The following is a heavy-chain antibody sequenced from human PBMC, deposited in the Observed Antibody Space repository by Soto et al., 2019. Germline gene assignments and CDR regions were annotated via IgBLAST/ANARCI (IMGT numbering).Heavy chain of an antibody. CDR3: ARDPGNDWFDP. V-gene: IGHV4-38-2*02. CDR2: IYHSGST. J-gene: IGHJ5*02. Sequence: SETLSLSCAVSGYSISSGYYWGWIRQPPGKGLEWIGSIYHSGSTYYNPSLKSRVTISVDTSKNQFSLKLSSVTAADTAVYYCARDPGNDWFDPWGQGTLVTVSS. D-gene: IGHD1-1*01. CDR1: GYSISSGYY.